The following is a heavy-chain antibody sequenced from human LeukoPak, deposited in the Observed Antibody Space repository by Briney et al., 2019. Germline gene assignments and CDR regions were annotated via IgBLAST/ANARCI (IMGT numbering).Heavy chain of an antibody. D-gene: IGHD6-19*01. CDR2: INHSGST. J-gene: IGHJ4*02. CDR1: GGSFSGYY. CDR3: ARRGSRAVAGYFDY. V-gene: IGHV4-34*01. Sequence: SETLSLTCAVYGGSFSGYYWSWIRQPPGKGLEWIGEINHSGSTNYNPSLKSRVTISVDTSENQFSLRLTSVTAADTAVYYCARRGSRAVAGYFDYWGQGTLVTVSS.